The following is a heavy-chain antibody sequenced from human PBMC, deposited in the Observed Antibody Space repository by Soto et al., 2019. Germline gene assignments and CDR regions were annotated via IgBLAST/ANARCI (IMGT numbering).Heavy chain of an antibody. J-gene: IGHJ4*02. CDR3: ASLYDMWSGYLSPVDY. CDR1: GYTFSDYY. D-gene: IGHD3-3*01. V-gene: IGHV3-11*01. CDR2: IDTSGTKI. Sequence: QVKLVESGGDLVKPGGSLRLSCAASGYTFSDYYMSWIRQAPGKGLEWISYIDTSGTKIYYADSVKGRFTITRDNAKNSLYLEMNSLRDEDTAVYYCASLYDMWSGYLSPVDYWGQGTLVTVSS.